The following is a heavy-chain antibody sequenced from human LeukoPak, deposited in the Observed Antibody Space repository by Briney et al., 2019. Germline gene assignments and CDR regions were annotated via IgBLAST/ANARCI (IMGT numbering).Heavy chain of an antibody. J-gene: IGHJ4*02. CDR1: GDAIRSYY. CDR3: ARDRRNFDVDY. Sequence: SETLSLTCTVSGDAIRSYYWSWIRQPPGKGLEWIGYIYHTGSTSHNPSLKSRVTISVDTSKNQISLKLSSVTAADTAVYYCARDRRNFDVDYWGQGTLITVSS. D-gene: IGHD3-9*01. V-gene: IGHV4-59*12. CDR2: IYHTGST.